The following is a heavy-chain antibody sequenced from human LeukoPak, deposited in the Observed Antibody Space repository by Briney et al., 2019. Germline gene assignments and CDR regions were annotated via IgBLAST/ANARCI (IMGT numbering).Heavy chain of an antibody. CDR2: IIPILGIA. CDR1: GYTFTSYG. CDR3: ARTSYDFWSGYLGY. V-gene: IGHV1-69*04. J-gene: IGHJ4*02. Sequence: ASVKVSCKASGYTFTSYGISWVRQAPGQVLEWMGRIIPILGIANYAQKFQGRVTITADKSTSTAYMELSSLRSEDTAVYYCARTSYDFWSGYLGYWGQGTLVTVSS. D-gene: IGHD3-3*01.